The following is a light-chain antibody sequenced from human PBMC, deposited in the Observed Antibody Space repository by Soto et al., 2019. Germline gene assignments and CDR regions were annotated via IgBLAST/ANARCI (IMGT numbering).Light chain of an antibody. CDR3: QQSYLTPIT. J-gene: IGKJ5*01. Sequence: DIQMTQSPSSLSASIGDRVTITCRSNQSIVTYVNWYQQKPGKAPKLLISSASRLQSGVPSTFSGSGSGTDFTLNISSLRREDLATYFCQQSYLTPITFGQGTRLEIK. V-gene: IGKV1-39*01. CDR1: QSIVTY. CDR2: SAS.